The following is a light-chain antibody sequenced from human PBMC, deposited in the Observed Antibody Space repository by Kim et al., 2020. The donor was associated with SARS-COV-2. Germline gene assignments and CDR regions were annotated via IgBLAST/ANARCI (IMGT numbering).Light chain of an antibody. CDR1: SLRTYY. J-gene: IGLJ2*01. V-gene: IGLV3-19*01. CDR2: DKN. Sequence: LGQTVRITCQGDSLRTYYASWYQQKPGQAPVLVIYDKNNRPSGIPDRFPASRSENTASLTITGDQAEDEADYYCNSRDNTANHPVVFGGGTQLTVL. CDR3: NSRDNTANHPVV.